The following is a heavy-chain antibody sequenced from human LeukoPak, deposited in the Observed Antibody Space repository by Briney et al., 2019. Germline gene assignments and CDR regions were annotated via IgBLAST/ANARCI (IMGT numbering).Heavy chain of an antibody. J-gene: IGHJ4*02. CDR3: ARATGYCSGGSCWYYFDY. V-gene: IGHV1-69*04. CDR2: IIPILGIA. D-gene: IGHD2-15*01. CDR1: GYTFTSYA. Sequence: ASVKVSCKASGYTFTSYAISWVRQAPGQGLEWMGRIIPILGIANYAQKFQGRVTITADKSTSTAYMELSSLRSEDTAVYYCARATGYCSGGSCWYYFDYWGQGTLVTVSS.